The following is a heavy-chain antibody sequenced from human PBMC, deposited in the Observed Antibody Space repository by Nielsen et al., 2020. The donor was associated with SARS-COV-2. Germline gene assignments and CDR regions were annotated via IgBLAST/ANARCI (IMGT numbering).Heavy chain of an antibody. CDR2: IRSRANYYAT. J-gene: IGHJ6*02. Sequence: GESLKISCAASGFTISGSAIHWVRQASGKGLEWVGLIRSRANYYATVFAASVQGRFSISRDDSKNTAFLQMDNLKTDDTALYYCTMLGVAPHYYDGLEAWGQGTTVTVS. CDR3: TMLGVAPHYYDGLEA. V-gene: IGHV3-73*01. D-gene: IGHD2-15*01. CDR1: GFTISGSA.